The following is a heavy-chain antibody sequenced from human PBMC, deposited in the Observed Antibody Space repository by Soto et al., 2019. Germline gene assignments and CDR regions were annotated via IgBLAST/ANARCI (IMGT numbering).Heavy chain of an antibody. CDR3: ASSVLVTSTMNYFDL. CDR1: GYSFSNFW. CDR2: IYPDDSDT. J-gene: IGHJ4*02. D-gene: IGHD2-8*02. Sequence: ESMKISCKASGYSFSNFWIAWVRQMPGEGLEWLGIIYPDDSDTRYSPSFLGQVTISADKSIKTTYLQWSSLKASDTAIYFCASSVLVTSTMNYFDLWGQGTLVTVSS. V-gene: IGHV5-51*01.